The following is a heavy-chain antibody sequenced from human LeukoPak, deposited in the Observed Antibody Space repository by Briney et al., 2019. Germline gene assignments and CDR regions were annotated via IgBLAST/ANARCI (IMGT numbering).Heavy chain of an antibody. V-gene: IGHV1-69*13. D-gene: IGHD3-22*01. CDR2: IIPTFGTA. Sequence: ASVKVSCKASGGTXSSYAISWVRQAPGQGLEWMGGIIPTFGTANYAQKFQGRVTITADESTSTAYMELSSLRSEDTAVYYCARGTYYYDSSGYLNYWGQGTLVTVSS. CDR3: ARGTYYYDSSGYLNY. J-gene: IGHJ4*02. CDR1: GGTXSSYA.